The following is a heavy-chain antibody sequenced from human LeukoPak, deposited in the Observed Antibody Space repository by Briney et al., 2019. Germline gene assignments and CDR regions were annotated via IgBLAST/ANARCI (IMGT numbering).Heavy chain of an antibody. V-gene: IGHV4-39*01. CDR2: ISYSGST. CDR3: ARRAPHTGYGYC. CDR1: GDSISSSNYY. Sequence: PSETLSLTCTVSGDSISSSNYYWGWIRQPPGTGLEWIGSISYSGSTYYNPSLKSRVTISFDTSKNQFSLRLSSVSAADTAVYYCARRAPHTGYGYCWGQGTLVTVST. D-gene: IGHD5-12*01. J-gene: IGHJ4*02.